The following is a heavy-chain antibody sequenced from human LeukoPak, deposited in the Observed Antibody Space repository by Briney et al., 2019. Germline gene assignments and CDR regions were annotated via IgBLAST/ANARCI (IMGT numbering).Heavy chain of an antibody. J-gene: IGHJ4*02. V-gene: IGHV4-31*03. CDR2: IYYSGST. CDR3: ARYIYGDYFDY. CDR1: GGSISSGGYY. D-gene: IGHD4-17*01. Sequence: SETLSLTCTVSGGSISSGGYYWSWIRQHPGKGLEWIGYIYYSGSTYYNPSLKSRVTISVDTSKNQFSLKLSSVTAADTAVYYYARYIYGDYFDYWGQGTLVTVSS.